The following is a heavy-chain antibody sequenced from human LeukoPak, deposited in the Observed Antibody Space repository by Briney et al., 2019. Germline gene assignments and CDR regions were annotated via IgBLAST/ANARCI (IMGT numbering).Heavy chain of an antibody. CDR1: GYTFTSYG. D-gene: IGHD3-10*01. J-gene: IGHJ6*03. Sequence: SVKVSCKASGYTFTSYGISWVRQAPGQGLEWMGGIIPIFGTANYAQKFQGRVTITADESTSTAYMELSSLRSEDTAVYYCARGAYGSGSSYYYYYYMDVWGKGTTVTVSS. V-gene: IGHV1-69*13. CDR3: ARGAYGSGSSYYYYYYMDV. CDR2: IIPIFGTA.